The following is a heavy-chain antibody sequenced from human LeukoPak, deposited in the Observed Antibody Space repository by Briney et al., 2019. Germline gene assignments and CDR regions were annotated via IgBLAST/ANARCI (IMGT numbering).Heavy chain of an antibody. CDR2: IYHSGST. J-gene: IGHJ5*02. V-gene: IGHV4-30-2*01. Sequence: SETLSLTCAVSGGSISSGGYSWSWIRQPPGKGLEWIGYIYHSGSTYYNPSLKSRVTISVDRSKNQFSLKLSSVTAAGTAVYYCARGLGRVGGRFDPWGQGTLVTVSS. CDR1: GGSISSGGYS. CDR3: ARGLGRVGGRFDP.